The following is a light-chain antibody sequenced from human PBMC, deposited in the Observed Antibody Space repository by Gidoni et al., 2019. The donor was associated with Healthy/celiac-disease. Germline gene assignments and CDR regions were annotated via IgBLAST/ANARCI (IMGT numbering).Light chain of an antibody. CDR3: QQYGSSPPYT. CDR1: QSVSSSY. CDR2: GAS. J-gene: IGKJ2*01. Sequence: EIVLTQSPGTLSLSPGERATLSCRASQSVSSSYLAWYQQKPGQAPRLLIYGASSRATGIPDRFSGSGSETDFTLTISRLEPEDFAVYYCQQYGSSPPYTFXQXTKLXIK. V-gene: IGKV3-20*01.